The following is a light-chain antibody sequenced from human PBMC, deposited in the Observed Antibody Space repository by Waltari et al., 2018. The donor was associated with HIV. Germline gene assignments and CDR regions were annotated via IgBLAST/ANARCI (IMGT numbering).Light chain of an antibody. J-gene: IGLJ2*01. CDR1: SSDFDLHNF. CDR2: GVN. V-gene: IGLV2-14*01. Sequence: SALTQPASVSGSPGQSVPLSCTGPSSDFDLHNFLSWYQQHPGTAPQLIIFGVNYRPSGISSRFSASKSGDTASLTISGLQSGDEADYYCTTYTATDSLLIGSGTKLTVL. CDR3: TTYTATDSLL.